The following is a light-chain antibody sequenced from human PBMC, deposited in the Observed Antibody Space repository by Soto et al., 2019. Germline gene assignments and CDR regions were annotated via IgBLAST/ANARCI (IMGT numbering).Light chain of an antibody. CDR2: GAS. CDR1: QSLLHSNGYNY. V-gene: IGKV3-20*01. J-gene: IGKJ4*01. CDR3: QQYETSLLT. Sequence: DIVMTPSPLSLPVTPGEPASISCRSSQSLLHSNGYNYLAWYQQRPGQAPRLLIYGASSRATGIPDRFSGRGSGTDFTLIISRLEPEDFAVYYCQQYETSLLTFGGGTKVDIK.